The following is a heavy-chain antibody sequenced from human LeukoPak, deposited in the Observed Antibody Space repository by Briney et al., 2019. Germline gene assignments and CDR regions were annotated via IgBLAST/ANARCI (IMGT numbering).Heavy chain of an antibody. CDR2: IYYSGST. J-gene: IGHJ4*02. V-gene: IGHV4-39*07. Sequence: SETLSLTCTVSGGSISSSSYYWGWIRQPPGKGLEWIGSIYYSGSTYYNPSLKSRVTISVDTSKNQFSLKLSSVTAADTAVYYCARYFRSGSSQRRYYFDYWGQGTLVTVSS. CDR3: ARYFRSGSSQRRYYFDY. CDR1: GGSISSSSYY. D-gene: IGHD1-26*01.